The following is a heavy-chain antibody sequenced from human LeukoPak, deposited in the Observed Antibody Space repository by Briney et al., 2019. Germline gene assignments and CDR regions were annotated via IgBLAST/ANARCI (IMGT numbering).Heavy chain of an antibody. Sequence: PSETLSLTCTVSGGSISSGDYYWSWIRQPPGKGLEWIGYIYYSGSTYYNPSLKSRVTTSVDTSKNQFSLKLSSVTAADTAVYYCAITIDRPGWYMPTVLDYWGQGTLVTVSS. J-gene: IGHJ4*02. V-gene: IGHV4-30-4*01. D-gene: IGHD6-19*01. CDR1: GGSISSGDYY. CDR2: IYYSGST. CDR3: AITIDRPGWYMPTVLDY.